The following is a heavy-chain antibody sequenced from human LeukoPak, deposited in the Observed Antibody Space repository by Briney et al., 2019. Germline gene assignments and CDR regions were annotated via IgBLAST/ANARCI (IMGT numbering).Heavy chain of an antibody. D-gene: IGHD6-19*01. V-gene: IGHV4-4*07. J-gene: IGHJ4*02. CDR1: GGSISRSY. Sequence: SETLSLTCTVSGGSISRSYWSWMRQPAGKGPEWIGRIYGSGTITYNPSLESRVTMSVDTSKSQFSLKLRSVTAADTAVYYCARGEIAVADPFEDWGQGTLVTVSS. CDR2: IYGSGTI. CDR3: ARGEIAVADPFED.